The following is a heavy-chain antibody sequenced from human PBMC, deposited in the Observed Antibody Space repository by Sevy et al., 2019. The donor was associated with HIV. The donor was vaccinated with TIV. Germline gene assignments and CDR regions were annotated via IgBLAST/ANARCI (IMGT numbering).Heavy chain of an antibody. CDR1: GFTFGDYC. V-gene: IGHV3-49*04. Sequence: GGSLRLSCTVSGFTFGDYCMSWVRQAPGKGLEWVAFLKSKAHGGTLDYAASVKGRFTISRDDYKNIAHLQMNDLITEDTAIYYCTRWKGAHSIFDYWGQGALVTVSS. J-gene: IGHJ4*02. CDR3: TRWKGAHSIFDY. D-gene: IGHD1-1*01. CDR2: LKSKAHGGTL.